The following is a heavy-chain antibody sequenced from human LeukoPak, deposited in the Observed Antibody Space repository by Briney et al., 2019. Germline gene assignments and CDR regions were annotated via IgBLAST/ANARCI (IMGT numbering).Heavy chain of an antibody. J-gene: IGHJ1*01. CDR3: ARRDSTSEFFHE. D-gene: IGHD5-18*01. V-gene: IGHV5-51*01. Sequence: GESLKISCKGSGYSFTSYWIGWVRQMPGKGLEWMGIIYPGDSDTRYSPSFQGQVAISADKSINSAYLQWSSLKASDIATYYCARRDSTSEFFHEWGQGTLVTVSS. CDR2: IYPGDSDT. CDR1: GYSFTSYW.